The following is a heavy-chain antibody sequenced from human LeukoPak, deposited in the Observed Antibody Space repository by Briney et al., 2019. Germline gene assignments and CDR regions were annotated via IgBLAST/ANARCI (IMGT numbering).Heavy chain of an antibody. J-gene: IGHJ5*02. CDR3: ARDLRYCGGDCYFSWYNWFDP. D-gene: IGHD2-21*01. CDR2: ISSSSSYI. CDR1: GFTFSSYS. V-gene: IGHV3-21*01. Sequence: GGSLRLSCAASGFTFSSYSMNWVRQAPGKGLEWVSSISSSSSYIYYADSVKGRFTISRDNAKNSLYLQMNSLRAEDTAVYYCARDLRYCGGDCYFSWYNWFDPWGQGTLVTVSS.